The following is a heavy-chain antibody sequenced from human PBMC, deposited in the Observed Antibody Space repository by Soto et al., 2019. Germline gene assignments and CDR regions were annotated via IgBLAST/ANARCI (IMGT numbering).Heavy chain of an antibody. V-gene: IGHV3-15*01. D-gene: IGHD3-22*01. CDR2: IKSKKDGGAT. CDR3: ITDYYDATGYYGYFQY. Sequence: EVLLVESGGGLVEPGGSLRLSCAASGFTFSNAWMSWVRQAPGKGLEWVGRIKSKKDGGATDFAAPVKGRFAISRDDSKNTLYLQMNSLKTEDTAVYFCITDYYDATGYYGYFQYWGQDTLLTVSS. J-gene: IGHJ1*01. CDR1: GFTFSNAW.